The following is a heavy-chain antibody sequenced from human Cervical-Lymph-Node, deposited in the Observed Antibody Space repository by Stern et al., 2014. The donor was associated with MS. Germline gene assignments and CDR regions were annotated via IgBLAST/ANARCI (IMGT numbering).Heavy chain of an antibody. J-gene: IGHJ5*02. CDR2: IYYSATT. CDR3: ARATDL. V-gene: IGHV4-59*01. Sequence: VQLVESGPGLLRPSETLSLTCTVSGASITSYYWSWIRQPPGKGLEWIGYIYYSATTNYNASLKGRVAISIDTSKTQFSLRLSSVTAADTAVYYCARATDLWVQGTLVTVSS. CDR1: GASITSYY.